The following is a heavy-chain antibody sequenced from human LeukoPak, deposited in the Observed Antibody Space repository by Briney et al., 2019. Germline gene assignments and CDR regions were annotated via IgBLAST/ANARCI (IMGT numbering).Heavy chain of an antibody. V-gene: IGHV3-33*06. D-gene: IGHD3-22*01. CDR2: IWFDGKNE. CDR3: AKQYYYDSSGYFDY. J-gene: IGHJ4*02. CDR1: GFTFSSYG. Sequence: GGSLRLSCAASGFTFSSYGMHWVRQAPGKGLEWVADIWFDGKNEHFADSVKGRFTISRDNSKNTMYLQMNSLRAEDTAVYYCAKQYYYDSSGYFDYWGQGTLVTVSS.